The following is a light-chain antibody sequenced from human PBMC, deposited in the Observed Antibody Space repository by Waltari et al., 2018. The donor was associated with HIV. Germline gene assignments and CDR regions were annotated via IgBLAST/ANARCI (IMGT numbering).Light chain of an antibody. Sequence: QSALTQPASVSGSPGQSITISCTGPSTDVGHSDYVSWYRQHPGKAPKLIIYEVSNRPSGVSNRFSGSKSVNTASLTISGLQAEDEADYYCSSYTTRSTVIFGGGTKLTVL. V-gene: IGLV2-14*01. CDR3: SSYTTRSTVI. J-gene: IGLJ2*01. CDR2: EVS. CDR1: STDVGHSDY.